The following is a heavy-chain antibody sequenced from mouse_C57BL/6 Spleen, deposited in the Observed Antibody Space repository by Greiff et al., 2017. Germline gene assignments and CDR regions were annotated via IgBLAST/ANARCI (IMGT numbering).Heavy chain of an antibody. CDR3: EIYCYEYGAVDY. J-gene: IGHJ2*01. CDR2: IHPSDSDT. V-gene: IGHV1-74*01. CDR1: GYTFTSYW. Sequence: QVQLQQSGAELVKPGASVKVSCKASGYTFTSYWMHWVKQRPGQGLEWIGRIHPSDSDTNYNQKFKGKATLTVDKSSSTAYIQLSSLTSEDSAVYYCEIYCYEYGAVDYWGQGTTLTVSS. D-gene: IGHD2-4*01.